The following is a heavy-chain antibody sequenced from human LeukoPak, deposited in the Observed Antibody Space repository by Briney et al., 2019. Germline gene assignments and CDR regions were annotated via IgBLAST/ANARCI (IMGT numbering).Heavy chain of an antibody. Sequence: PSETLSLTCTVSGGSISSYYWSWIRQPPGEGLEWIGYIYYSGSTNYNPSLKSRVTISVDTSKNQFSLKLSSVTAADTAVYYCARLSFWGPMVRDRDAFDIWGQGTMVTVSS. J-gene: IGHJ3*02. CDR1: GGSISSYY. CDR2: IYYSGST. V-gene: IGHV4-59*08. CDR3: ARLSFWGPMVRDRDAFDI. D-gene: IGHD3-10*01.